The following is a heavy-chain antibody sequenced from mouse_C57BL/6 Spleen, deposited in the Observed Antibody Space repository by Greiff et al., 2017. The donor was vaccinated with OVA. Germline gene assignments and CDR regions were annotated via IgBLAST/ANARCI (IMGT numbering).Heavy chain of an antibody. Sequence: QVQLKESGAELVKPGASVKLSCKASGYTFTSYWMHWVKQRPGQGLEWIGYINPSSGYTKYNQKFKDKDTLTADKSSSTAYMQLSSLTYEDSAVYYCARWRAENYGSSYDYWGQGTTLTVSS. CDR1: GYTFTSYW. D-gene: IGHD1-1*01. CDR2: INPSSGYT. J-gene: IGHJ2*01. CDR3: ARWRAENYGSSYDY. V-gene: IGHV1-7*01.